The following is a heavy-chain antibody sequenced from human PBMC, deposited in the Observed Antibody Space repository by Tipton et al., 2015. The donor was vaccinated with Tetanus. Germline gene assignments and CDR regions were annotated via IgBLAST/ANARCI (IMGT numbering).Heavy chain of an antibody. CDR3: AREVPAAGHFDS. J-gene: IGHJ4*02. D-gene: IGHD2-2*01. CDR2: IYQTDST. CDR1: GALITTGGYS. Sequence: TLSLTCNVSGALITTGGYSWGWIRQPPGQGLEWLGYIYQTDSTYYNPSVRSRLTLSLRRSKNQVSLKLSSVTAADTAIYYCAREVPAAGHFDSWGQGTLVTVSS. V-gene: IGHV4-30-2*01.